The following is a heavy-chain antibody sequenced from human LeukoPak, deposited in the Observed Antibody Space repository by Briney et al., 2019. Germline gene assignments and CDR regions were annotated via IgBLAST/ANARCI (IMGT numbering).Heavy chain of an antibody. CDR1: GGSISNYY. D-gene: IGHD3-10*01. V-gene: IGHV4-59*01. CDR3: AISNYGSGSYYT. CDR2: IYYSGGT. Sequence: SETLSLTCIVSGGSISNYYWSWIRQPPGKGLEWIGFIYYSGGTNYNPSLKSRVTISIDTSKKQFSLKLSSVTAADTAVYYCAISNYGSGSYYTWGQGTLVTVSS. J-gene: IGHJ5*02.